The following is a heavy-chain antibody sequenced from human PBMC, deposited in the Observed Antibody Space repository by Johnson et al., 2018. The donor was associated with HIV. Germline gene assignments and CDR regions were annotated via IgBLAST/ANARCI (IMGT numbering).Heavy chain of an antibody. CDR3: ARESGWGHDAFDI. CDR2: ISYDGNNK. CDR1: AFTFSTYS. J-gene: IGHJ3*02. D-gene: IGHD3-22*01. Sequence: QVQLVESGGGLVQPGRSLRLSCAASAFTFSTYSMHWVRQAPGMRLEWVAVISYDGNNKYYADSLKGRFTISRDNSKNTLYLQMNSLRAEDTAVYSCARESGWGHDAFDIWGQGTMVIVSS. V-gene: IGHV3-30*04.